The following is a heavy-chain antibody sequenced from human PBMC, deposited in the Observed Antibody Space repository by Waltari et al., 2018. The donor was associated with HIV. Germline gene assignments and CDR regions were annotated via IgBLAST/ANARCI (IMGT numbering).Heavy chain of an antibody. CDR1: GFTFSNFD. CDR3: VKEHQYSHTWYSYYGMDV. CDR2: ISGSAYST. V-gene: IGHV3-23*01. J-gene: IGHJ6*02. Sequence: EVQLLESGGGLVQPGGSLRLSCAASGFTFSNFDMRWVRQAPGKGLEWVSAISGSAYSTYYAESVKGRFTISRDNSKNKLYLQMNSLRAEDTAVYFCVKEHQYSHTWYSYYGMDVWGQDHGHRLL. D-gene: IGHD6-13*01.